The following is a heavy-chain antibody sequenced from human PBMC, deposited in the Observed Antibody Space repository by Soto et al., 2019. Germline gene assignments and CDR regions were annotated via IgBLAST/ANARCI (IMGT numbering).Heavy chain of an antibody. J-gene: IGHJ6*02. CDR1: GFTFSSYA. D-gene: IGHD6-19*01. CDR3: ASRSSGLYALPYYYYGMDV. V-gene: IGHV3-30*04. CDR2: ISYDGRNK. Sequence: QVQLVESGGGVVQPGRSLRLSCAASGFTFSSYAMHWVRQAPGKGLEWVAVISYDGRNKYYADAVKGRFTISRDNSKNTLYLQMNSLRAEDTAVYYCASRSSGLYALPYYYYGMDVWGQGTTVTVSS.